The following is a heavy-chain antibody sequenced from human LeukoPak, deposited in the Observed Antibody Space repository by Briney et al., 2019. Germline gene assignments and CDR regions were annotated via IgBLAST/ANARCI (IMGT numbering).Heavy chain of an antibody. CDR1: GFTFSSYT. CDR2: ISSSSSYI. V-gene: IGHV3-21*01. J-gene: IGHJ3*02. CDR3: ARSWERGAFDI. Sequence: GGSLRLSCAASGFTFSSYTMNWVRQAPGKGLEWVSSISSSSSYIYYADSVKGRFTISRDNAKNSLYLQMNSLRAEDTAVYYCARSWERGAFDIWGQGTMVTVSS. D-gene: IGHD1-26*01.